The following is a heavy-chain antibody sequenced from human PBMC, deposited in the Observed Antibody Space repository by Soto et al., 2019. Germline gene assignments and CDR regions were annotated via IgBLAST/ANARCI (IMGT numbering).Heavy chain of an antibody. CDR1: GGSFSGYH. CDR2: INHSGST. Sequence: PSETLSLTCAVYGGSFSGYHSSWIRQPPRKGLEWIGEINHSGSTSYNPSLKSRVTISGDTSKNQFSLKLTSVTAADTAAYYCARGSGRGNGWGTYFYYGMDVWGQGTTVTVS. V-gene: IGHV4-34*01. D-gene: IGHD6-19*01. CDR3: ARGSGRGNGWGTYFYYGMDV. J-gene: IGHJ6*02.